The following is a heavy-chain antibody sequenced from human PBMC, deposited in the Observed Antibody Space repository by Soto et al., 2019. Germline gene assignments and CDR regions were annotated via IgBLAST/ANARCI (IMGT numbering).Heavy chain of an antibody. J-gene: IGHJ4*02. D-gene: IGHD3-16*02. CDR3: ARAPSEYIWGSYLRYFEY. V-gene: IGHV3-23*01. CDR1: GFPFSNYA. Sequence: EVELLESGGAFIQPGGSLRLSCAASGFPFSNYAMDWVRQASGKGLEWVSGISGNSGHAFYADSVKGRVTSSRDNSRNTLYLQMESLRAEDTATYYCARAPSEYIWGSYLRYFEYWGQGTLVAVSS. CDR2: ISGNSGHA.